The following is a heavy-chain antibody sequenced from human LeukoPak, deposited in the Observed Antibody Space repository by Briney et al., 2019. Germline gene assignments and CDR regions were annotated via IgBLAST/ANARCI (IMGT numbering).Heavy chain of an antibody. CDR2: IYYSGST. CDR3: ARDGYNSRFDI. CDR1: GGSISSYY. V-gene: IGHV4-59*12. Sequence: SETLSLTCTVSGGSISSYYWSWIRQPPGKGLEWIGYIYYSGSTNYNPSLKSRVTISVDTSKNQFSLKLSSVTAADTAVYYCARDGYNSRFDIWGQGTMVTVSS. J-gene: IGHJ3*02. D-gene: IGHD5-24*01.